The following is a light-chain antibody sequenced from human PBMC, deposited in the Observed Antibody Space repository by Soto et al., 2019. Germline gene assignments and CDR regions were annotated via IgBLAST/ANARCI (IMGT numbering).Light chain of an antibody. V-gene: IGKV1-39*01. CDR1: QHISIY. CDR3: QQSYSNVMHT. CDR2: AAS. Sequence: DIQMTQSPSSLSASVGDRVTITCRASQHISIYLNWYQQRPGTAPKLLIFAASSLQSGVPSRFSGSGSGTDVTLTISSLQPEDFATYYCQQSYSNVMHTFGQGTKLEI. J-gene: IGKJ2*01.